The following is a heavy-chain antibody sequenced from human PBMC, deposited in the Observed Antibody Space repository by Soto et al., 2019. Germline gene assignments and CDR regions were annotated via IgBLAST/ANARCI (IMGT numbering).Heavy chain of an antibody. CDR3: ATVVGLGGYYFDA. V-gene: IGHV1-24*01. CDR1: GHKVTELS. Sequence: GASVKVSCKVSGHKVTELSIYWMRQSPGNGLEWMGGFDPKDGLPVYAQNFEGRVTMTEDASTDTAYLEVESLRSEDTAVYFCATVVGLGGYYFDAWGQGSLVTVSS. J-gene: IGHJ5*02. D-gene: IGHD2-15*01. CDR2: FDPKDGLP.